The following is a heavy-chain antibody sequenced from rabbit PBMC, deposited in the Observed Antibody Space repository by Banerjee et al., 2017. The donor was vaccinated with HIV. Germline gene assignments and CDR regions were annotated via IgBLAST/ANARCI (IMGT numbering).Heavy chain of an antibody. CDR1: GFSFSSTYY. Sequence: QSLEESGGDLVKPGASLTLTCTASGFSFSSTYYMCWVRQAPGKGLEWIACLRADGGGTWYASWAKGRFTISKTSSTTVTLQMTSLTVADTAIYFCVREAGYDGYGGALGYFNLWGQGTLVTVS. V-gene: IGHV1S40*01. CDR2: LRADGGGT. D-gene: IGHD6-1*01. CDR3: VREAGYDGYGGALGYFNL. J-gene: IGHJ4*01.